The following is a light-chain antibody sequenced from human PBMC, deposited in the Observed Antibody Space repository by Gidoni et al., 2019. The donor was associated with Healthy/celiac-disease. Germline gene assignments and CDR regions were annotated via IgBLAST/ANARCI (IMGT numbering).Light chain of an antibody. CDR3: QQYNNWPPWT. CDR2: GAS. Sequence: EIVMTQSPATLSVPPGERATLSCRASQSVSSNLAWYQQKPGQAPRLLIYGASTSATGTPARFSGSGSGTEFTLTISSLQSEDFAVYYCQQYNNWPPWTFGQGTKVEIK. J-gene: IGKJ1*01. V-gene: IGKV3-15*01. CDR1: QSVSSN.